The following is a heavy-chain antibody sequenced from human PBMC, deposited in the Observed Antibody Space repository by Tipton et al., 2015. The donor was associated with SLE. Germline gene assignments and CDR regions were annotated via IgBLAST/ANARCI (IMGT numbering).Heavy chain of an antibody. J-gene: IGHJ4*02. D-gene: IGHD5-18*01. V-gene: IGHV4-38-2*01. CDR3: ARGGYSYGDWDY. CDR2: IYHSGST. CDR1: GYSISSGYY. Sequence: TLSLTCAVSGYSISSGYYWGGIRQPPGKGLEWIGSIYHSGSTYYNPSLKSRVTISVDTSKNQFSLKLSSVTAADTAVYYCARGGYSYGDWDYWGQGTLVTVSS.